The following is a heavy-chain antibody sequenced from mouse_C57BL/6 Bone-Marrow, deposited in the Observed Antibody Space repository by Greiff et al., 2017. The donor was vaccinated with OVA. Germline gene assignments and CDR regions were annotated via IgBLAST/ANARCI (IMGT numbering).Heavy chain of an antibody. V-gene: IGHV1-50*01. CDR1: GYTFTSYW. Sequence: QVQLQQPGAELVKPGASVKLSCKASGYTFTSYWMQWVKQRPGQGLEWIGEIDPSDSYTNYNQKFKGKATLTVDTSSSTAYMQLSSLTSEDSAVYYCARKELGRGPYYFVYWGQGTTLTVSS. CDR2: IDPSDSYT. J-gene: IGHJ2*01. D-gene: IGHD4-1*01. CDR3: ARKELGRGPYYFVY.